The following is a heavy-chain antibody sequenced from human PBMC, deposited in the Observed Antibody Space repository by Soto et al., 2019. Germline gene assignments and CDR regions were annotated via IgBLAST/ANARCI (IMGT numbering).Heavy chain of an antibody. D-gene: IGHD3-3*01. CDR2: IYYSGST. CDR3: ARPRMDYDFWSGYGHAFDI. J-gene: IGHJ3*02. CDR1: GGSISSGGYY. V-gene: IGHV4-31*03. Sequence: TLSLTCTVSGGSISSGGYYWSWIRQHPGKGLEWIGYIYYSGSTYYNPSLKSRVTISVDTPKNQFSLKLSSVTAADTAVYYCARPRMDYDFWSGYGHAFDIWGQGTMVTVSS.